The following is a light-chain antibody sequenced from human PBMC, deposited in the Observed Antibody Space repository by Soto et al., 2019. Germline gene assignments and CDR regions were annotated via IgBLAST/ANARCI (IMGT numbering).Light chain of an antibody. Sequence: QSALTQPASVSGSPGQSITISCTGTSRDVGSYNLVSWYQQHPGKAPKLMIYEGSKRPSGVSNRFSGSKSGNTASLTISGLQDEDEADYYCCSYAGSSTFVVFGGGTKVTVL. CDR2: EGS. V-gene: IGLV2-23*01. CDR1: SRDVGSYNL. CDR3: CSYAGSSTFVV. J-gene: IGLJ2*01.